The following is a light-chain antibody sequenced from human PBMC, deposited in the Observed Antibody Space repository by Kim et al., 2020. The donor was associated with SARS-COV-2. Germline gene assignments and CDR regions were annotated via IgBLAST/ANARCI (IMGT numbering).Light chain of an antibody. CDR3: QAWDSSTGVYV. Sequence: SYELTQPPSVSVSPGQTASITCSGERLGQRFACWYQQKPGQSPKLVIYQDYKRPSEIPERFSGSNSGDTATLTISGTQAVDEADYYCQAWDSSTGVYVFG. CDR1: RLGQRF. J-gene: IGLJ1*01. V-gene: IGLV3-1*01. CDR2: QDY.